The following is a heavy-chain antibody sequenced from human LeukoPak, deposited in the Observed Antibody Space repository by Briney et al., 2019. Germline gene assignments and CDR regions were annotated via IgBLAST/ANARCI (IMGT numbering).Heavy chain of an antibody. CDR3: ARGAVPYLNWFDL. Sequence: SETLSLTCTVSGGSISSGDYYWSWIRQPPGKGLEWIGYIYYSGSTYYNPSLKSRVTISVDTSKNQFSLKLSSVTAADTAVYYCARGAVPYLNWFDLWDQGTLVTVSS. CDR2: IYYSGST. V-gene: IGHV4-30-4*01. CDR1: GGSISSGDYY. J-gene: IGHJ5*02.